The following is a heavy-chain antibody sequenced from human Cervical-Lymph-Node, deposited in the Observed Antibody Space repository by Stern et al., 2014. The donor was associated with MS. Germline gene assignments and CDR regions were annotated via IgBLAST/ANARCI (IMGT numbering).Heavy chain of an antibody. D-gene: IGHD3/OR15-3a*01. CDR1: GGSISSGDYY. Sequence: KLQESGPGLVKPSQTLSLTCTVSGGSISSGDYYWSWIRQPPGKGLEWIGYIYYSGSTYYNPSLKSRVTISVDTSKNQSSLKLSSVTAADTAVYYCAREGPRTGTLVYWGQGTLVTVSS. CDR2: IYYSGST. V-gene: IGHV4-30-4*01. J-gene: IGHJ4*02. CDR3: AREGPRTGTLVY.